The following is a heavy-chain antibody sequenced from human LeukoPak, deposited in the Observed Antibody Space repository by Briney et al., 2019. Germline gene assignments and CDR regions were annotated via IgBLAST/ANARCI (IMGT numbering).Heavy chain of an antibody. CDR1: GGSISSYY. J-gene: IGHJ4*02. CDR3: ARGDSGWPYYLDH. V-gene: IGHV4-59*01. Sequence: PSEPLSLTCTVSGGSISSYYWNWIRPSPGKGLEWIAYVYYSGSTNCNPSLKSRVTISVDTSKNQFSLKLNSVTTADTAVYYCARGDSGWPYYLDHWGQGALVTVSS. D-gene: IGHD5-12*01. CDR2: VYYSGST.